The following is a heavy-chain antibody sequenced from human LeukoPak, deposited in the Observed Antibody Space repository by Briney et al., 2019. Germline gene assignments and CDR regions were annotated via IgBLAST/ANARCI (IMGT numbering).Heavy chain of an antibody. CDR2: INHSGSA. J-gene: IGHJ4*02. V-gene: IGHV4-34*01. D-gene: IGHD1-26*01. Sequence: PSETLSLTCAVYGGSFSGYYWSWIRQPPGKGLEWIGEINHSGSANYNPSLKSRVTISVDTSKNQFSLKLSSVTAADTAVYYCARDRRSGSYFYYWGQGTLVTVSS. CDR1: GGSFSGYY. CDR3: ARDRRSGSYFYY.